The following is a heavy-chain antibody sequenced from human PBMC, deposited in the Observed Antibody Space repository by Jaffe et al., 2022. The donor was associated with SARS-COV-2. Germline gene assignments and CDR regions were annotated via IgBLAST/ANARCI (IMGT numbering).Heavy chain of an antibody. D-gene: IGHD3-10*01. J-gene: IGHJ4*02. V-gene: IGHV4-38-2*02. CDR2: IYPSGST. CDR1: GYSISSGHY. Sequence: QVQLQESGPGLVKPSETLSLTCIVSGYSISSGHYWGWIRQPPGKGLEWIGRIYPSGSTNYNPSLQSRVTISVDTSKNQFSLKLSSVTAADTAVYYCAREIASGSYSKDYWGQGTLVTVSS. CDR3: AREIASGSYSKDY.